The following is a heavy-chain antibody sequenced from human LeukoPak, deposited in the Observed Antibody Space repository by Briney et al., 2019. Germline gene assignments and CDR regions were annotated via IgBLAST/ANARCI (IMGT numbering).Heavy chain of an antibody. CDR3: ARDQRASRYFDWLLPDY. V-gene: IGHV1-18*01. D-gene: IGHD3-9*01. Sequence: ASVKVSCKASGYTFTSYGISWVRQAPGQGLEWMGWISAYNGNTNYAQKLQGRVTMTTDTSTSTAYMELRSLRSDDTAVYYCARDQRASRYFDWLLPDYWGQGTLVTVSS. CDR2: ISAYNGNT. CDR1: GYTFTSYG. J-gene: IGHJ4*02.